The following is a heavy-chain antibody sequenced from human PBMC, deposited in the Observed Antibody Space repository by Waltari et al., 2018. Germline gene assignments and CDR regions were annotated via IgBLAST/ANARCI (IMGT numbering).Heavy chain of an antibody. V-gene: IGHV4-34*01. CDR2: INNSGST. D-gene: IGHD3-10*01. CDR1: GGSFSGYY. J-gene: IGHJ6*03. CDR3: ARYRRVRGVLSYYVYV. Sequence: QVQLQQWGAGLLKPSETLSLTCAVYGGSFSGYYWSWIRQPPGKGLEWIGEINNSGSTNYNPSLKSRITISVDTSKNQFSRKLSSVTAADPAVYYCARYRRVRGVLSYYVYVWGKGTTVTISS.